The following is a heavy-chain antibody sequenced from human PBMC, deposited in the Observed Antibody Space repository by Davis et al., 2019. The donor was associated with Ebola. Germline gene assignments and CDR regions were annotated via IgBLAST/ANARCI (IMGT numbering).Heavy chain of an antibody. Sequence: KVSCKGSGYSFTSYWIGWVRQLPGKGLEWMGIIYPGDSDTRYSPSFQGQVTISADKSISTAYLQWSSLKASDTAMYYCARRASSSWYTYFDYWGQGTLVTVSS. CDR1: GYSFTSYW. CDR3: ARRASSSWYTYFDY. V-gene: IGHV5-51*01. J-gene: IGHJ4*02. CDR2: IYPGDSDT. D-gene: IGHD6-13*01.